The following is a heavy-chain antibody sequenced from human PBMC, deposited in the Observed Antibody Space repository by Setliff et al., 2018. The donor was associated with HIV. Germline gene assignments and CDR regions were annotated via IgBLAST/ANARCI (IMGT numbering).Heavy chain of an antibody. CDR2: IFYTGTT. D-gene: IGHD2-21*02. Sequence: SETLSLTCAVSGYSIRDNFFWGWVRQPPGKGLEWIGSIFYTGTTYYNPSLKSRVTLSLDTSKNQYSLELTSVTAADTAVYYCARHDCGGDCSINWFDPWGQGTLVTVSS. CDR3: ARHDCGGDCSINWFDP. J-gene: IGHJ5*02. CDR1: GYSIRDNFF. V-gene: IGHV4-38-2*01.